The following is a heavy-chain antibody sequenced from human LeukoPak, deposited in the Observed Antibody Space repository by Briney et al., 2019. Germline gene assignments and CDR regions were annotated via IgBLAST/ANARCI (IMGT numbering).Heavy chain of an antibody. CDR3: ARDPSGSGSYSDY. V-gene: IGHV3-21*01. CDR2: ISGTSTYI. D-gene: IGHD3-10*01. Sequence: GGSLRLSCAASGFTFNSHTMNWVRQAPGKGLEWVSSISGTSTYIYYADSVKGRFTISRDNAENSLYLQMNSLRAEDTAVYYCARDPSGSGSYSDYWGQGTLVTVSS. J-gene: IGHJ4*02. CDR1: GFTFNSHT.